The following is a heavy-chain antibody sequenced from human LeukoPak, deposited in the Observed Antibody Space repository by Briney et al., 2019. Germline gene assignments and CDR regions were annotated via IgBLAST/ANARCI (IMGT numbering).Heavy chain of an antibody. CDR1: GFTFSNYW. V-gene: IGHV3-7*01. CDR2: IKEDGSEK. D-gene: IGHD3-22*01. CDR3: AQYYHTSGHYD. Sequence: GGSLRLSCAASGFTFSNYWMSWVRQAPGKGLEWVANIKEDGSEKYYVDSVKGRFTISRDNAKNSLYLQMNSLRPEDTAVYYCAQYYHTSGHYDWGQGTLVTVSS. J-gene: IGHJ4*02.